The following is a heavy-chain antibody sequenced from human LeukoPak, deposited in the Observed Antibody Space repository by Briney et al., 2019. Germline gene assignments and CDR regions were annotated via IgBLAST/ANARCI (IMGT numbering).Heavy chain of an antibody. V-gene: IGHV1-2*02. CDR3: ARAWLPAAYYYYYYMDV. J-gene: IGHJ6*03. CDR1: GYTFTGYY. CDR2: INPNSGGT. D-gene: IGHD6-19*01. Sequence: ASVKVSCKASGYTFTGYYMHWVRQAPGQGLEWMGWINPNSGGTNYAQKFQGRVTMTRDTSISTAYMELSSLRSEDTAVYYCARAWLPAAYYYYYYMDVWGKGTTVTISS.